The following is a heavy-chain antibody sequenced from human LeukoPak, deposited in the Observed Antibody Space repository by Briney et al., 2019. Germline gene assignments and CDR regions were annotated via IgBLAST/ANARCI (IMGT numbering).Heavy chain of an antibody. CDR1: GFTFSSYA. V-gene: IGHV3-30-3*01. D-gene: IGHD1-1*01. J-gene: IGHJ5*02. CDR3: ARDRTTVSTGTTPWFDP. Sequence: GGSLRLSCAASGFTFSSYAMHWVRQAPGKGLEWVAVISYDGSNKYYADSVKGRFTISRDNSKNTLYLQMNSLRAEDTAVYYCARDRTTVSTGTTPWFDPWGQGTLVTVSS. CDR2: ISYDGSNK.